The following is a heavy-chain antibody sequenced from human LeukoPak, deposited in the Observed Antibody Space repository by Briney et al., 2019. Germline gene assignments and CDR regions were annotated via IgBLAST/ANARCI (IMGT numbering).Heavy chain of an antibody. CDR2: IYHSGST. D-gene: IGHD2-15*01. CDR1: GYSISSGYY. J-gene: IGHJ4*02. V-gene: IGHV4-38-2*02. Sequence: PSGTLSLTCTVSGYSISSGYYWGWIRQPPGKGLEWIGSIYHSGSTYYNPSLKSRVTISVDTSKNQFSLKLSSVAAADTAVYYCARVPYCSGGSCLRGLYYFDYWGQGTLVTVSS. CDR3: ARVPYCSGGSCLRGLYYFDY.